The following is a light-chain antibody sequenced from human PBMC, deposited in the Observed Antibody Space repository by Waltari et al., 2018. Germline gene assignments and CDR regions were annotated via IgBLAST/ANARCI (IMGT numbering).Light chain of an antibody. J-gene: IGKJ1*01. CDR3: MQARQTPWT. V-gene: IGKV2-28*01. CDR1: QSLLHSNGYTF. Sequence: EIVMTQSPLSLPVTPGEPASVSCRSSQSLLHSNGYTFLDWYVQKPGQSPQLLFYMVSNRASGVPDRFSGSGSGTDFTLEISRVEAEDVGVYYCMQARQTPWTFGQGTKVEIK. CDR2: MVS.